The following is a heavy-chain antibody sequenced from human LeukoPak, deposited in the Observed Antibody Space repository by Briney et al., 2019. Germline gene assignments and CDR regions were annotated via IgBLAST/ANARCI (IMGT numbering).Heavy chain of an antibody. D-gene: IGHD3-16*01. J-gene: IGHJ4*02. CDR3: ARVETYRILDY. Sequence: PSETLSLTCTVPGGSISSHYWSWIRQPPGKGLEWIGYIYYSGSTNYNPSLKNRVTISVDTSKNQFSLKLCSVTAADTAVYYCARVETYRILDYWGQGTLVTVSS. V-gene: IGHV4-59*11. CDR1: GGSISSHY. CDR2: IYYSGST.